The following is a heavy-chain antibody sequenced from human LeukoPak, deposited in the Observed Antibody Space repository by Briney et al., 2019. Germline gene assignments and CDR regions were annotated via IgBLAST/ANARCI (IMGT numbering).Heavy chain of an antibody. V-gene: IGHV4-39*07. D-gene: IGHD5-18*01. J-gene: IGHJ4*02. CDR2: IFYSGST. CDR3: ARRNGYSSHFDY. Sequence: SETLSLTCTVSGGSISTSNYYWGWIRQPPGKGLEWIGNIFYSGSTYYSPSLRSRVTISLDTSRNQFSLKLNSVTAADTAVYYCARRNGYSSHFDYWGQGTLVTVSS. CDR1: GGSISTSNYY.